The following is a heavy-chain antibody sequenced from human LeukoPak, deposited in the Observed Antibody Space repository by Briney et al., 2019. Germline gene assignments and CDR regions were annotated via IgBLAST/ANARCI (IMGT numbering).Heavy chain of an antibody. Sequence: SQTLSLTCAISGDSLSSNRASWTWIRQSPSRGLEWLGRTYYRSKWYTDYAVSVKSRITINPDTSKNQFSLQLNSVTPEDTAVYYCARSNVDYDFDYWGRGTLVSVSS. D-gene: IGHD4-17*01. J-gene: IGHJ4*02. CDR1: GDSLSSNRAS. V-gene: IGHV6-1*01. CDR2: TYYRSKWYT. CDR3: ARSNVDYDFDY.